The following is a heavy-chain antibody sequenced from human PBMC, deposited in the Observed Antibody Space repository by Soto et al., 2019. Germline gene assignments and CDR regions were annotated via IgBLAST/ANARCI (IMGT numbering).Heavy chain of an antibody. CDR3: AIGYGRNFDY. J-gene: IGHJ4*02. CDR1: GGSFSCYY. CDR2: INHSGST. D-gene: IGHD3-10*01. Sequence: QVQLQQWGAGLLKPSETLSLTCAVYGGSFSCYYWNWIRQPPGKGLECIGEINHSGSTNYNPSLKSRVTILLDTSKNQFSLKLSSVTAADTAVYYCAIGYGRNFDYWGQGTLVTVSS. V-gene: IGHV4-34*01.